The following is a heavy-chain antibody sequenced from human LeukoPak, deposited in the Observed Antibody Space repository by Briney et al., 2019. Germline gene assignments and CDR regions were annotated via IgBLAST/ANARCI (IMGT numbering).Heavy chain of an antibody. D-gene: IGHD5-12*01. Sequence: PSQTLSLTCTVSGGSISSGDYYWSWIRQPPGKGLEWIGYIYYSGSTYYNPSLKSRVTISVDTSKNQFSLKLSSVTAADTAVYYCARGASLPDPKWIPNPIDYWGQGTLVTVSS. V-gene: IGHV4-30-4*01. CDR1: GGSISSGDYY. CDR2: IYYSGST. CDR3: ARGASLPDPKWIPNPIDY. J-gene: IGHJ4*02.